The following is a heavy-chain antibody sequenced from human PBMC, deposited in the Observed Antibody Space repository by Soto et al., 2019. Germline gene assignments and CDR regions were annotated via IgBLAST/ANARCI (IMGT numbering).Heavy chain of an antibody. CDR3: ARRRRSSGRHDASDI. Sequence: QVQLLESGPGLVKPSETLSLTCTVSSGYIGTYYWNWIRQPPGKGLEWIAYIDYSGSTNSNPSLKSRLTISIDTSKNQFSLKLSSVTAADTAVYYCARRRRSSGRHDASDIWGQGTMVTVSS. CDR1: SGYIGTYY. D-gene: IGHD1-26*01. V-gene: IGHV4-59*01. CDR2: IDYSGST. J-gene: IGHJ3*02.